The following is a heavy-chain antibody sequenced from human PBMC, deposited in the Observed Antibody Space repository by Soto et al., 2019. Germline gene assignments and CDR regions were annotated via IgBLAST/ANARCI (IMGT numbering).Heavy chain of an antibody. J-gene: IGHJ4*02. CDR2: ISAYSGNT. CDR1: GYTFTNFG. CDR3: ARDDKFSASSSHGGNDY. Sequence: ASVKVSCKPSGYTFTNFGISWVRQAPGQGLEWVGWISAYSGNTDYVQKLQGRVTMTTDTSTSTAYMELRSLRSDDTAVYYCARDDKFSASSSHGGNDYWGQGTLVTVSS. D-gene: IGHD6-6*01. V-gene: IGHV1-18*01.